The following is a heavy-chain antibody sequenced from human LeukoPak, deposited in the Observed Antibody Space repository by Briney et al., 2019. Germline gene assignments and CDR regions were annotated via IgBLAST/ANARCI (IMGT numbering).Heavy chain of an antibody. D-gene: IGHD3-10*01. CDR1: GFTFSSYG. CDR3: TTDLWFGELFAY. Sequence: GGSLRLSCAASGFTFSSYGMHWVRQAPGKGLEWVAFIRYDGSNKYYADSVKGRFTISRDNSKNTLYLQMNSLNTEDTAVYYCTTDLWFGELFAYWGQGTLVTVSS. V-gene: IGHV3-30*02. J-gene: IGHJ4*02. CDR2: IRYDGSNK.